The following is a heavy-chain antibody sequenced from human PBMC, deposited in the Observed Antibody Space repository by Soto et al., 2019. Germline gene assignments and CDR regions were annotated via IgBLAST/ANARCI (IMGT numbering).Heavy chain of an antibody. CDR1: GGAISSYY. Sequence: SETLSLTCTVSGGAISSYYWSWIRQPPGKGLEWIGYIYYSGSTNYNPSLKSRVTISVDTSKNQFSLKLSSVTAADTAVYYCARAPRGNYGYPSYFDYWGQGTLVTVSS. V-gene: IGHV4-59*01. CDR3: ARAPRGNYGYPSYFDY. CDR2: IYYSGST. J-gene: IGHJ4*02. D-gene: IGHD3-10*01.